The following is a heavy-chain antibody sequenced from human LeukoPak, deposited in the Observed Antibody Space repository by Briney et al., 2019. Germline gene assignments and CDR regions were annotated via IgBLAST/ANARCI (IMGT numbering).Heavy chain of an antibody. V-gene: IGHV4-34*01. CDR1: GGSFSGYY. CDR2: INHSGTT. J-gene: IGHJ5*01. CDR3: ARGVWFDS. Sequence: MPSETLSLTCGVYGGSFSGYYWSWIRQPPGKGLEWIGEINHSGTTNYNPSLKSRVTISVDTSKNEFSQKLSSVIAADTAVYYCARGVWFDSWGQGTLVTVSS.